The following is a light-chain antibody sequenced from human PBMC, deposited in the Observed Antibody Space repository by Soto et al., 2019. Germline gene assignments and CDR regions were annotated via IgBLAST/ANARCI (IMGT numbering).Light chain of an antibody. Sequence: DIQMTQSPSALSASIGDRVTITCRASQNIDTSLAWYQQKPGKAPKSLIFDASNLESGVSSRLRGSGSGTEFTLTIDNLQPDVSGSYYCQHYKAFSPWTFGQGTKVEIK. J-gene: IGKJ1*01. V-gene: IGKV1-5*01. CDR3: QHYKAFSPWT. CDR2: DAS. CDR1: QNIDTS.